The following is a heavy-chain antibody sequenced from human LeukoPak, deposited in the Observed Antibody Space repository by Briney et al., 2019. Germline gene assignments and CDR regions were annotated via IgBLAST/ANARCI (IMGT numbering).Heavy chain of an antibody. D-gene: IGHD3-10*01. CDR3: ARCNSETYLTAYDY. Sequence: GESLKISCKGSGYTFTRYWIGWVRQMPGKGLEWMGIIYPGDSDTRSSPSFQGQVTISADKSISTAYLQWSSLKASDTAMYYCARCNSETYLTAYDYWGQGTLVTVSS. CDR2: IYPGDSDT. CDR1: GYTFTRYW. J-gene: IGHJ4*02. V-gene: IGHV5-51*01.